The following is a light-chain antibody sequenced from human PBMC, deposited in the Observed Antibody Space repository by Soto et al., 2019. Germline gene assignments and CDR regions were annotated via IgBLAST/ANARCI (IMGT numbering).Light chain of an antibody. CDR1: SSYVAVYNY. CDR2: GVN. V-gene: IGLV2-14*01. Sequence: QSVLTQPASVSGSPGQSITISCTGTSSYVAVYNYVSWFQQHPGKAPKLIIFGVNNRPSGVSDRFSGSKSGNTASLTISGLQPEDEADYYCTSFTTTNNWVFGGGTQLTVL. J-gene: IGLJ3*02. CDR3: TSFTTTNNWV.